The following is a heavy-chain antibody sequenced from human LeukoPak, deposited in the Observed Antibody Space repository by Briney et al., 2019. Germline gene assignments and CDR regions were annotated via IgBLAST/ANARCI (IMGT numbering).Heavy chain of an antibody. V-gene: IGHV3-11*05. CDR2: ISSSSSYT. J-gene: IGHJ4*02. Sequence: GGSLRLSCAASGFTFSDYYMSWIRQAPGKGLEWVSYISSSSSYTNYADSVKGRFTISRDNAKNPLYLQMNSLRAEDTAVYYCARDCEYDSSGYFHDYWGQGTLVTVSS. CDR1: GFTFSDYY. CDR3: ARDCEYDSSGYFHDY. D-gene: IGHD3-22*01.